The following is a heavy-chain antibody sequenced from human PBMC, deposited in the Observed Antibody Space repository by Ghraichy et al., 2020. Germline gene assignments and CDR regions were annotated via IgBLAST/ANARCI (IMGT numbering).Heavy chain of an antibody. CDR2: INPSGGRT. Sequence: ASVKVSVKASGYTFTSYYMHWVRQAPGQGLEWMGIINPSGGRTTYAQKFQGRVTMTRDTSTSTVYMELSSLRSEDTAVYYCARDAGRGYCSGGSCYSDWFDPWGQGTLVTVSS. D-gene: IGHD2-15*01. CDR1: GYTFTSYY. V-gene: IGHV1-46*01. J-gene: IGHJ5*02. CDR3: ARDAGRGYCSGGSCYSDWFDP.